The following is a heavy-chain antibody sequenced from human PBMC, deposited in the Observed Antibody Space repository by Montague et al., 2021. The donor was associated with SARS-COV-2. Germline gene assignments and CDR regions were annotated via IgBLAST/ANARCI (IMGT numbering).Heavy chain of an antibody. J-gene: IGHJ6*03. D-gene: IGHD3-10*01. V-gene: IGHV4-34*01. Sequence: SETLSLTYAVHGGSFSTYSWNWIRQPPGEGLEWIGEIHHGGSTNYNPSLKSRVTISADTSKNQFSLKLTSVAAADTAVYYCARLGDGVVPSPILGVGPYYSYYYMDVWGKGTTVTVSS. CDR1: GGSFSTYS. CDR3: ARLGDGVVPSPILGVGPYYSYYYMDV. CDR2: IHHGGST.